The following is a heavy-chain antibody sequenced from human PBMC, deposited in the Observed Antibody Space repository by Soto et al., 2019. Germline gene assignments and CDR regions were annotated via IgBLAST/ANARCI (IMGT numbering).Heavy chain of an antibody. J-gene: IGHJ6*04. CDR3: ARGRPYLQWLAKMDV. V-gene: IGHV4-34*01. D-gene: IGHD6-19*01. CDR2: INHSGST. CDR1: GGSFSGYC. Sequence: SETLSLTCTVDGGSFSGYCLSWIRQPPGKGLEWIGEINHSGSTNYNPPLKSRVTISVDTSKNQFSLKLSSVTAADTAVYYCARGRPYLQWLAKMDVWGKGTTVTVSS.